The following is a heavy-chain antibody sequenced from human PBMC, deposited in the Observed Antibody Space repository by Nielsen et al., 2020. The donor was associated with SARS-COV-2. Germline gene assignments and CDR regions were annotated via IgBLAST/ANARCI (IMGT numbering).Heavy chain of an antibody. Sequence: GESLKISCAASGFTFSSYSMNWVRQAPGKGLEWVSSISSSSSYIYYADSVKGRFTISRDNAKNSLYLQMNSLRAEDTAVYYCARDASSGELEPFDYWGQGTLVTVPS. D-gene: IGHD1-1*01. CDR3: ARDASSGELEPFDY. V-gene: IGHV3-21*01. CDR1: GFTFSSYS. CDR2: ISSSSSYI. J-gene: IGHJ4*02.